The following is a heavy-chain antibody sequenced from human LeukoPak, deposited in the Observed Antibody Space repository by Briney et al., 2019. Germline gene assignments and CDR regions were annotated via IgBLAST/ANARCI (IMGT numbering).Heavy chain of an antibody. CDR3: AKDLSTVFAALNI. V-gene: IGHV3-43*02. CDR2: ISGDGATT. CDR1: GFTFDDYA. J-gene: IGHJ3*02. D-gene: IGHD3-3*01. Sequence: PGGALRLSCAASGFTFDDYAMHWVRQAPGKGLEWVSLISGDGATTYYAASVKGRFTISRDNKKNFLYLQMNNLGTEDTALFYCAKDLSTVFAALNIWGQGTLVTVSS.